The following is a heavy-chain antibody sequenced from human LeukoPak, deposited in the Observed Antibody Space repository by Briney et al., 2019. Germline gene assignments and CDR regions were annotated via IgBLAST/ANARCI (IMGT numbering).Heavy chain of an antibody. CDR3: TRAKGYCYDSSGQNP. J-gene: IGHJ5*02. D-gene: IGHD3-22*01. Sequence: SGGSLTLSCTASGFTFGDYAMSWVRQAPGKGLEWVGFIRSKAYGGTTEYAASVKGRFTISRDDSKSIAYLQMNSLKTEDTAVYYCTRAKGYCYDSSGQNPWGQGTLVTVSS. CDR2: IRSKAYGGTT. V-gene: IGHV3-49*04. CDR1: GFTFGDYA.